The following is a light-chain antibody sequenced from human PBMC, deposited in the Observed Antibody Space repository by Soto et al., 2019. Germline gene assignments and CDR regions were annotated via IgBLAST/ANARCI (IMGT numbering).Light chain of an antibody. CDR3: QQYNSYSRT. Sequence: DIQMTQSPSTLSASVGDRVTITCRASQSIRSWLAWYQQKPGKAPKLLIYKASSLESGVPSRFSGSGSGTDFTLTISSLQPDDFATYYCQQYNSYSRTFGQGPKVEIK. CDR2: KAS. CDR1: QSIRSW. V-gene: IGKV1-5*03. J-gene: IGKJ1*01.